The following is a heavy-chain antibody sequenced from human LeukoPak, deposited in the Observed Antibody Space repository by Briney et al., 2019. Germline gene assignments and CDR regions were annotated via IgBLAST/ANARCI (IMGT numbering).Heavy chain of an antibody. CDR3: ARSWTKTNYHYMDV. J-gene: IGHJ6*03. CDR2: INPKSGGT. D-gene: IGHD1-14*01. CDR1: GYTFTVYY. V-gene: IGHV1-2*06. Sequence: VASVKVSCKASGYTFTVYYIHWVRQAPGQGLEWMGRINPKSGGTNYAQKFQGRVTMTRDTSIATAYMELNNLRSDDTAAFYCARSWTKTNYHYMDVWAKGTTVTVS.